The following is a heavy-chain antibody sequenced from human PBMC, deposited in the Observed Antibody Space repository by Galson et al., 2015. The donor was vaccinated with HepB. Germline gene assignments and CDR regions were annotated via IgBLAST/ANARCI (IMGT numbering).Heavy chain of an antibody. CDR2: IKQDGSEK. CDR3: ARDRCSGGSCYYYYGMDV. D-gene: IGHD2-15*01. CDR1: GFTFSSYW. J-gene: IGHJ6*02. Sequence: SLRLSCAASGFTFSSYWMSWVRQAPGKGLEWVANIKQDGSEKYYVDSVKGRFTISRDNAKNSLYLQVNSLRAEDTAVYYCARDRCSGGSCYYYYGMDVWGQRTTGNVSS. V-gene: IGHV3-7*03.